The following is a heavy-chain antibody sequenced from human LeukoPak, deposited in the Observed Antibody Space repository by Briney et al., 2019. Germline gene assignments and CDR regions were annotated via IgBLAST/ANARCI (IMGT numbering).Heavy chain of an antibody. CDR1: GGSVSSWY. V-gene: IGHV4-59*02. D-gene: IGHD3-10*01. CDR3: AREFSGRITMVRGPHWFDP. J-gene: IGHJ5*02. Sequence: SETLSLTCTVSGGSVSSWYWSWIRQPPGKGLEWIGYIYDSGNTNYNPSLKSRVTISIDTSENQFSLRLTSVTAADTAVYYCAREFSGRITMVRGPHWFDPWGQGTLVTVSS. CDR2: IYDSGNT.